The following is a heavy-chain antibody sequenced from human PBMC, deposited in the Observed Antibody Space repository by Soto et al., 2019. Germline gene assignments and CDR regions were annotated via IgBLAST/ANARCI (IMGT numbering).Heavy chain of an antibody. V-gene: IGHV4-39*01. CDR2: IYYSGST. D-gene: IGHD3-3*01. Sequence: SETLSLTCTVSGGSISSSSYYWGWIRQPPGKGLEWIGSIYYSGSTYYNPSLKSRVTISVDTSKNQFSLKLSSVTAADTAVYYCASLHYDFWSGYYKTGLVFDPWGQGTLVTVSS. CDR1: GGSISSSSYY. CDR3: ASLHYDFWSGYYKTGLVFDP. J-gene: IGHJ5*02.